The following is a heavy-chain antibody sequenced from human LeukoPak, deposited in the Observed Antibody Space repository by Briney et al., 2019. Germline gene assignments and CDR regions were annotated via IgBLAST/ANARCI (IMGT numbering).Heavy chain of an antibody. CDR2: TYDSGST. CDR3: ARGYAYGSGTFDY. J-gene: IGHJ4*02. Sequence: SETLSLTCTVSGGSISNYYWNWIRQTPGKGLEWIGYTYDSGSTNYNPSLKSRVTISVDTSKNQFSLKVNSVTAADTAVYYCARGYAYGSGTFDYWGQGTRVTVSS. V-gene: IGHV4-59*08. D-gene: IGHD3-10*01. CDR1: GGSISNYY.